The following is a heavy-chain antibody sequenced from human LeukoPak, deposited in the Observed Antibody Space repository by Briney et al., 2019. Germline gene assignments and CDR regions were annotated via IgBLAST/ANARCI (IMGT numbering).Heavy chain of an antibody. D-gene: IGHD7-27*01. CDR2: IYYSGST. J-gene: IGHJ4*02. CDR1: GGSISSYY. Sequence: SETLSLTCTVSGGSISSYYWSWIRQPPGKGLEWIGYIYYSGSTDYNPSLKSRVTISVDTSKNQFSLKLSYVTAADTAVYFCARESSWGNFDYWGQGTLATVSS. CDR3: ARESSWGNFDY. V-gene: IGHV4-59*01.